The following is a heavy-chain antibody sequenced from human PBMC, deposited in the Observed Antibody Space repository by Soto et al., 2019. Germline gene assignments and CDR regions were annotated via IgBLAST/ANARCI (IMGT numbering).Heavy chain of an antibody. Sequence: QVQLEESGGGVVQPGRSLRLSCEASGFTFNTYSMHWVRQPPGKGLDWLAAIWSDGTQKYYADSVKGRFIISRDNSKKTLYLEINSLRAENTAVYYCARAGGTTVTGLLHFDSWGQGTLVTVSS. CDR3: ARAGGTTVTGLLHFDS. CDR1: GFTFNTYS. V-gene: IGHV3-33*01. J-gene: IGHJ4*02. D-gene: IGHD4-17*01. CDR2: IWSDGTQK.